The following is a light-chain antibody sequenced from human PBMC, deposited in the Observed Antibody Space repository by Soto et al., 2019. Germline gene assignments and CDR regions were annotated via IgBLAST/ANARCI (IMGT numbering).Light chain of an antibody. CDR3: SSYSYLDIPVL. Sequence: QSALTQPASVSGSPGQSITISCTGTDTDIGNYNYVSWYQQYPGKAPKPLIFEVVRRPSGVSNRFSASKSGNTASLTISGLQPEDEADYYCSSYSYLDIPVLLGGGTQLTVL. J-gene: IGLJ2*01. V-gene: IGLV2-14*01. CDR1: DTDIGNYNY. CDR2: EVV.